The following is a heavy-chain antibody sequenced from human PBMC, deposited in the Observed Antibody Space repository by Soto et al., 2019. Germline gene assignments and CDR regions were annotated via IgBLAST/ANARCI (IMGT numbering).Heavy chain of an antibody. D-gene: IGHD1-26*01. CDR2: ISYDGSNK. V-gene: IGHV3-30*04. CDR1: GFTFSSYA. Sequence: GGSLRLSCAASGFTFSSYAMHWVRQAPGKGLDWEAVISYDGSNKYYADSVKGRFTISRDNSKRTLYLQMNTLRAEDTVVYYCARDLDSGSYYYRALDSWGQGTLVTVSS. J-gene: IGHJ4*02. CDR3: ARDLDSGSYYYRALDS.